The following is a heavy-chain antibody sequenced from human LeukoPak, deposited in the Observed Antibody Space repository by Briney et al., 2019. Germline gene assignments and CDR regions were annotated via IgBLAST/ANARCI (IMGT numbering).Heavy chain of an antibody. J-gene: IGHJ4*02. V-gene: IGHV1-18*01. CDR2: ISAYNGNT. CDR1: GGTFSSYA. Sequence: GASVKVSCKASGGTFSSYAISWVRQAPGQGLGWMGWISAYNGNTKYTQKLQDRVTMTTDTSTSTAYMELKTLRSDDTAVYFCARAGYSRFVDDLDYWGQGTLVTVSS. CDR3: ARAGYSRFVDDLDY. D-gene: IGHD1-26*01.